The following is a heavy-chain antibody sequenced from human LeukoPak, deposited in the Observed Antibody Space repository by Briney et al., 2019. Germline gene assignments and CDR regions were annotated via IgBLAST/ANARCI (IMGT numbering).Heavy chain of an antibody. CDR3: PRVAHYYFGYGYFDS. CDR2: IDQSGTT. Sequence: TETLSLTCVVYGGSFSGYYWSWIRQPPGKGLEWIGEIDQSGTTNYNPSLKSRVSISVDTSKKQFSLTLTSMTAADTAVYYRPRVAHYYFGYGYFDSWGQGTLVTVSS. J-gene: IGHJ4*02. CDR1: GGSFSGYY. D-gene: IGHD3-10*01. V-gene: IGHV4-34*01.